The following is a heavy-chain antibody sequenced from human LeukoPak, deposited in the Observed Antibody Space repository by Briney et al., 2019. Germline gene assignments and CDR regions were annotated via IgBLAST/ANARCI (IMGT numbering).Heavy chain of an antibody. D-gene: IGHD5-18*01. Sequence: SETLSLTCTVSDGSVSSSNYYWGWIRQPPGKGLEWIGSIYYSGTTYYNPSVNGRVTISMDASKNQFSLKLRSVTAADTAVYFCARLYGYSNGCHFEYWGQGTLVTVSS. CDR2: IYYSGTT. V-gene: IGHV4-39*01. CDR1: DGSVSSSNYY. J-gene: IGHJ4*02. CDR3: ARLYGYSNGCHFEY.